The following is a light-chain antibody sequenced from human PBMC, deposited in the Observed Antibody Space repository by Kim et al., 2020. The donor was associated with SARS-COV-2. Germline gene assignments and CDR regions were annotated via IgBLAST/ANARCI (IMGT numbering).Light chain of an antibody. CDR2: IETGGSY. V-gene: IGLV4-60*03. CDR3: ETWDRNTRV. Sequence: QPVLTQSSSASASLGSSVKLTCTLSSGHITYIIAWHQQQPGKAPRYLMKIETGGSYNKGSGVPDRFSGSSSGADRYLTISSPQSEDEADYYCETWDRNTRVFGGGTQLTVL. CDR1: SGHITYI. J-gene: IGLJ3*02.